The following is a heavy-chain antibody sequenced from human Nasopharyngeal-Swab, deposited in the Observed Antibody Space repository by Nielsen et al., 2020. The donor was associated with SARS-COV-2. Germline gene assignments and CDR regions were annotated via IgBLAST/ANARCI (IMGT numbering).Heavy chain of an antibody. D-gene: IGHD6-19*01. J-gene: IGHJ2*01. CDR2: IGTAGDT. CDR1: GFTFSSYD. V-gene: IGHV3-13*01. CDR3: ARTGAGTPYWYFDL. Sequence: GESLKISRAASGFTFSSYDMHWVRQATGKGLEWVSAIGTAGDTYYPGSVKGRFTISRENAKNSLYLQMNSLRAGDTAVYYCARTGAGTPYWYFDLWGRGTLVTVSS.